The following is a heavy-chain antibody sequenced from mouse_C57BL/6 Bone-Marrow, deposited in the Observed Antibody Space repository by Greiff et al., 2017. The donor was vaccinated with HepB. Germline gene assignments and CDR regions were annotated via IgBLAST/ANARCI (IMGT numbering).Heavy chain of an antibody. V-gene: IGHV1-76*01. CDR3: ARRDGYYFAWFAY. J-gene: IGHJ3*01. CDR2: IYPGSGNT. D-gene: IGHD2-3*01. Sequence: QVQLKESGAELVRPGASVKLSCKASGYTFTDYYINWVKQRPGQGLEWIARIYPGSGNTYYNEKFKGKATLTAEKSSSTAYMQLSSLTSEDSAVYFCARRDGYYFAWFAYWGQGTLVTVSA. CDR1: GYTFTDYY.